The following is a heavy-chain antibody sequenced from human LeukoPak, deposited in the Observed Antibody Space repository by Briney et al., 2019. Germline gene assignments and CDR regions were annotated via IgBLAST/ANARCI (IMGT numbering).Heavy chain of an antibody. CDR1: GFIVSNNY. CDR2: IHSDGNT. D-gene: IGHD1/OR15-1a*01. V-gene: IGHV3-53*01. CDR3: AKRLYLEELPGSFFDH. J-gene: IGHJ4*02. Sequence: GGSLRLSCAASGFIVSNNYMTWVRQAPGKGLEWVSIIHSDGNTYYADSVRGRFTVSRDNSRNTLYLEMDNLRVEDTAVYYCAKRLYLEELPGSFFDHWGQGTLVTVSS.